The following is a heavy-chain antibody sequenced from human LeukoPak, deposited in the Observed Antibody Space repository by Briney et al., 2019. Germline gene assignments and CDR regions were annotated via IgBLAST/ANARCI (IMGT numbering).Heavy chain of an antibody. CDR1: GYSISSGYY. D-gene: IGHD4-11*01. J-gene: IGHJ4*02. CDR2: IYHSGST. V-gene: IGHV4-38-2*02. CDR3: ARSATVTTGYYFDY. Sequence: SETLSLTCTVSGYSISSGYYWGWIRQPPGKGLEWIGSIYHSGSTYYNPSLKSRVTISVDTSKNQFSLKLSSVTAADTAVYYCARSATVTTGYYFDYWGQGTLVTVSS.